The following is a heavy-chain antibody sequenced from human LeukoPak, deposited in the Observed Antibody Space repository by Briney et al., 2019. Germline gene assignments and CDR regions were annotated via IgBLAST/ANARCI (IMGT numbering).Heavy chain of an antibody. V-gene: IGHV1-2*02. J-gene: IGHJ5*02. Sequence: ASVKVSCKASGYTFTGYYMHWVRQAPGQGLEWMGWINPNSGGTNYAQKFQGRVTMTRDTSISTAYMELSRLRSDDTAVYYCARGANDYGDYDWFDPGGQGTLVTLSS. CDR3: ARGANDYGDYDWFDP. CDR1: GYTFTGYY. D-gene: IGHD4-17*01. CDR2: INPNSGGT.